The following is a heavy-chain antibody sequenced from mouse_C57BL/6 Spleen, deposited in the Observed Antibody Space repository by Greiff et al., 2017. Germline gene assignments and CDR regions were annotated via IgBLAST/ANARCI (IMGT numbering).Heavy chain of an antibody. CDR3: ARHCYGSSDWYFDV. CDR1: GFTFSSYT. Sequence: EVKLVESGGGLVKPGGSLKLSCAASGFTFSSYTMSWVRQTPEKRLEWVATISGGGGNTYYPDSVKGRFTISRDNAKNTLYLQMSSLRSEDEALYYCARHCYGSSDWYFDVWGTGTTVTVSS. D-gene: IGHD1-1*01. V-gene: IGHV5-9*01. J-gene: IGHJ1*03. CDR2: ISGGGGNT.